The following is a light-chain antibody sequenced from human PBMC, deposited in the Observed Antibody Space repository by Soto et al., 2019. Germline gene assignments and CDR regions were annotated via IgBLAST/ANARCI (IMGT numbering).Light chain of an antibody. CDR1: QSVSTY. CDR3: QQRGHRPRT. V-gene: IGKV3-11*01. J-gene: IGKJ1*01. CDR2: EAS. Sequence: EVVLTQSPATMSLYPGEGATLSCRASQSVSTYLAWYQQKPGQAPRLLIFEASKRATGIPDRISGSGSGTDFTLTISSLEPEDFAVYYCQQRGHRPRTFGQGTKVEMK.